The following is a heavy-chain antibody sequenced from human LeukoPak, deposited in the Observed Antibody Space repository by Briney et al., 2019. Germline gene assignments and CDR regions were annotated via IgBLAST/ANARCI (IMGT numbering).Heavy chain of an antibody. CDR3: ARDGLVVLGAFDI. D-gene: IGHD2-2*01. V-gene: IGHV3-30*03. J-gene: IGHJ3*02. Sequence: GGSLRLSCAASGFTFDDYGMSWVRQAPGKGLEWVAVISYDGSNKYYADSVKGRFTISRDNSKNTLYLQMNSLRAEDTAVYYCARDGLVVLGAFDIWGQGTMVTVSS. CDR1: GFTFDDYG. CDR2: ISYDGSNK.